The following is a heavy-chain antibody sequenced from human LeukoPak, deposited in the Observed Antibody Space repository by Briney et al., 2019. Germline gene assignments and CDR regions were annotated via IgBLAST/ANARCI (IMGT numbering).Heavy chain of an antibody. V-gene: IGHV1-69*13. CDR3: ARGSGYYDSSGYYYFDY. J-gene: IGHJ4*02. Sequence: GASVKVSCKASGYTFTSYYMHWVRQAPGQGLEWMGGIIPIFGTANYAQKFQGRVTITADESTSTAYMELSSLRSEDTAVYYCARGSGYYDSSGYYYFDYWGQGTLVTVSS. D-gene: IGHD3-22*01. CDR2: IIPIFGTA. CDR1: GYTFTSYY.